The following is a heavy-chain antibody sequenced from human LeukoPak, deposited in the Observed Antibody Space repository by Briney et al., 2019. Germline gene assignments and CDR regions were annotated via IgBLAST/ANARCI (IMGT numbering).Heavy chain of an antibody. V-gene: IGHV4-4*07. D-gene: IGHD3-10*01. J-gene: IGHJ6*04. CDR1: GDSISGSY. CDR2: INTSGNT. CDR3: ARDRLGFRVDV. Sequence: PSETLSLTCTVSGDSISGSYWTWIRQSAGKGLEWIGRINTSGNTNYNPSPKSRVTMSLDTSKNQFSLNMSSVTVADTAVHYCARDRLGFRVDVWGKGTTVTFSS.